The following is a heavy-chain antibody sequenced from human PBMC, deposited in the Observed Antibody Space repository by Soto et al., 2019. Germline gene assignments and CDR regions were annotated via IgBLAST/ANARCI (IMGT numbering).Heavy chain of an antibody. V-gene: IGHV4-59*08. CDR2: IYYSGST. Sequence: QVQLQESGPGLVKPSETLSLTCTVSGGSISSYYWSWIRQPPGKGLEWIGYIYYSGSTNYNPSLKARVTISVDTSQTHFSLKLSSVTAADTAVYYCAMGGGSPDSWGQGTLVTVSS. CDR1: GGSISSYY. CDR3: AMGGGSPDS. J-gene: IGHJ4*02. D-gene: IGHD1-26*01.